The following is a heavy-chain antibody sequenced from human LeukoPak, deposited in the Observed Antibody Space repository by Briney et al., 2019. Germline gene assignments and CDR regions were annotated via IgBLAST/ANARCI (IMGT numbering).Heavy chain of an antibody. Sequence: GGSLRLSCAASGFTFSSYSMNWVRQAPGKGLEWVSSISSSSSYIYYADSVKGRFTISRDNAKNSLYLQMNSLRAEDTAVYYCARERGVFGGFHFDYWGQGTLVTVSS. J-gene: IGHJ4*02. CDR2: ISSSSSYI. CDR1: GFTFSSYS. CDR3: ARERGVFGGFHFDY. D-gene: IGHD3-10*01. V-gene: IGHV3-21*01.